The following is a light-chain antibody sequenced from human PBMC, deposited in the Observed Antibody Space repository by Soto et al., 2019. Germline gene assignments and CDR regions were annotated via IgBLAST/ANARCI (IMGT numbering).Light chain of an antibody. Sequence: QSALTQPASVSGSPGQSITIPCTGTSSDVGAYNYVSWYQQYPGKAPKLMIYGVTNRPSGVSNRFSGSKTGNTASLTISGLQAEDEADYYCFSHRGGDSHVFGTGTKVNVL. CDR2: GVT. CDR3: FSHRGGDSHV. CDR1: SSDVGAYNY. J-gene: IGLJ1*01. V-gene: IGLV2-14*01.